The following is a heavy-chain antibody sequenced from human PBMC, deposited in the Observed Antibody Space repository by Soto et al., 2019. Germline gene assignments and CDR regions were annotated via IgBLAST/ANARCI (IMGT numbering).Heavy chain of an antibody. Sequence: VKVSCKASGGTFSSYAISWVRQAPGQGLEWMGGIIPIFGTANYAQKFQGRVTITADESTSTAYMELSSLRSEDTAVYYCARDRIAAAVAYFDYWGQGTLVTVSS. D-gene: IGHD6-13*01. V-gene: IGHV1-69*13. CDR3: ARDRIAAAVAYFDY. J-gene: IGHJ4*02. CDR2: IIPIFGTA. CDR1: GGTFSSYA.